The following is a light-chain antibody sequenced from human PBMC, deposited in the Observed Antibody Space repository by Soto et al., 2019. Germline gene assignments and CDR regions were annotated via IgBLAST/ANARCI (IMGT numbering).Light chain of an antibody. CDR3: QQYGSSPA. CDR1: QSVSSSY. V-gene: IGKV3-20*01. J-gene: IGKJ4*01. CDR2: SAS. Sequence: EIVLTQSPGTLSLSPGERATLSCGASQSVSSSYLAWYQQKPGQAPRLLIYSASSRATGIPDRFSGSGSGTDFTLTISRLEPEDFAVYYCQQYGSSPAFGGGTKVEIK.